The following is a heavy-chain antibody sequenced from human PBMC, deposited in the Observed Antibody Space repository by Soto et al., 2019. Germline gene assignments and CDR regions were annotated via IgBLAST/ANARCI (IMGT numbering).Heavy chain of an antibody. CDR2: IYHSGST. J-gene: IGHJ1*01. CDR3: ARAGYSYGFGAEYFQH. CDR1: GGSISSYY. V-gene: IGHV4-59*01. D-gene: IGHD5-18*01. Sequence: SETLSLTCTVSGGSISSYYWSWIRQPPGKGLEWIGYIYHSGSTNYNPSLKSRVTISVDTSKNQFSLKLSSVTAADTAVYYCARAGYSYGFGAEYFQHWGQGTLVTVSS.